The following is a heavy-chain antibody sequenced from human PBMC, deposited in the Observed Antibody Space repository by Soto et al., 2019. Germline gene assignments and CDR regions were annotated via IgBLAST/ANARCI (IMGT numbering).Heavy chain of an antibody. CDR3: AKKLYGYSGYVRVPHDAFDI. Sequence: GGSLRLSCAASGFTFSSYGMHWVRQAPGKGLEWVAVISYDGSNKYYADSVKGRFTISRDNSKNTLYLQMNSLRAEDTAVYYCAKKLYGYSGYVRVPHDAFDIWGQGTMVTVSS. CDR2: ISYDGSNK. D-gene: IGHD5-12*01. J-gene: IGHJ3*02. CDR1: GFTFSSYG. V-gene: IGHV3-30*18.